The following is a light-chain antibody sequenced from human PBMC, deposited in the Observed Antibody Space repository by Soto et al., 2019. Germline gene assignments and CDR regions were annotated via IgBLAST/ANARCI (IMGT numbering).Light chain of an antibody. Sequence: QSALTQPASASGSPGQSITISCTGTSSDVGTYNLVSWYQHHPGKAPKRMIYEGSKRPSGVSNRFSGSKSGNTASLTISGLQAADEADYYCCSYAGSSTYVFGTGTKLAV. J-gene: IGLJ1*01. CDR1: SSDVGTYNL. CDR2: EGS. V-gene: IGLV2-23*01. CDR3: CSYAGSSTYV.